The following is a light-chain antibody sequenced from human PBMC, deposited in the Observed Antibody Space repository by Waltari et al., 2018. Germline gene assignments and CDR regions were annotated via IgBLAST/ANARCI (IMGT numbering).Light chain of an antibody. V-gene: IGLV1-51*01. CDR3: AAWDRSLNTGV. CDR2: QNN. Sequence: QSVLTQPPSVSAAPGQKVTISCSGSDSNIGNHYVSWYQQLPGTAPKLLIYQNNKRPSGTPDRFSGSKSGTSATLDITTLQTGDEADYYCAAWDRSLNTGVFGGRTKLTVL. J-gene: IGLJ3*02. CDR1: DSNIGNHY.